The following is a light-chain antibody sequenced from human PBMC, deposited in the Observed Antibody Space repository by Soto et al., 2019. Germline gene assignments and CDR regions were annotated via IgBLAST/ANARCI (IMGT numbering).Light chain of an antibody. Sequence: QLTQSPSTLSASVGDRVTITCWASQNIGKWLAWYQQKPGKAPNLLISDASRLESGVPSRFRGRGSGTNFTLAISSLQPDDFATYYCHQYDSDRTFGQGTKVDLK. V-gene: IGKV1-5*01. CDR1: QNIGKW. CDR2: DAS. J-gene: IGKJ1*01. CDR3: HQYDSDRT.